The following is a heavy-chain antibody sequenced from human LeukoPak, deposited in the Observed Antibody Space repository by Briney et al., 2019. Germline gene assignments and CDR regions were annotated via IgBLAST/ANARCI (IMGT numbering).Heavy chain of an antibody. J-gene: IGHJ4*02. D-gene: IGHD2-2*01. CDR2: IRYDGGNK. CDR3: ARGASARQDF. Sequence: PGGSLRLSCAASGFTFSSYGMHWVRQAPGKGLEWVAFIRYDGGNKYYADSVKGRFTISRDNSKNTLYLQMNSLRAEDTAVYYCARGASARQDFWGQGTLVTVSS. V-gene: IGHV3-30*02. CDR1: GFTFSSYG.